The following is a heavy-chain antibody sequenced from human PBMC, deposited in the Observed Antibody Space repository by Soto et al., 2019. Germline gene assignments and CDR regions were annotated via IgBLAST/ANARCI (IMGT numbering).Heavy chain of an antibody. CDR1: GYSISIDYY. CDR2: IYHSGST. CDR3: ARDSYCSGGSCYSYGWFDP. D-gene: IGHD2-15*01. Sequence: SETLSVTCAVSGYSISIDYYCGCIRQPPGKGLEWIGSIYHSGSTYYNPSLKSRVTISVDTSKNQFSLKLSPVTAADTAVYYCARDSYCSGGSCYSYGWFDPWGQGTPVPVSS. J-gene: IGHJ5*02. V-gene: IGHV4-38-2*02.